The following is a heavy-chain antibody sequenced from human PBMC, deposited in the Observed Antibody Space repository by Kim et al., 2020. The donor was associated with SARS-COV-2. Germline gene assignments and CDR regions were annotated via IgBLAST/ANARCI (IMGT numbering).Heavy chain of an antibody. CDR2: IHYSGST. CDR1: GGSISSYY. D-gene: IGHD5-18*01. V-gene: IGHV4-59*08. CDR3: ARQGTSYPYYFDY. Sequence: SETLSLTCTFSGGSISSYYWNWIRQPPGKGLEWIGYIHYSGSTNYNPSLKSRVTISVDTSKNQFSLKLSSVTAADTAVYYCARQGTSYPYYFDYWDQGTLVTVSS. J-gene: IGHJ4*02.